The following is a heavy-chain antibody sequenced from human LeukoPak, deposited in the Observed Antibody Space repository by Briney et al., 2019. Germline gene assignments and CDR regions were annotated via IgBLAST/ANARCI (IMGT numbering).Heavy chain of an antibody. V-gene: IGHV3-23*01. CDR1: GFTSTNYA. D-gene: IGHD2-21*01. CDR3: ARDRSSRDRYFDL. J-gene: IGHJ2*01. CDR2: ISGSGDNT. Sequence: PGGSLRLSCAASGFTSTNYAMGWVRQAPGKGLEWLSTISGSGDNTYYADSVKGRFTISRDNSRNTLHLQMNSLRAEDTAVYYCARDRSSRDRYFDLWGRGTLVTVSS.